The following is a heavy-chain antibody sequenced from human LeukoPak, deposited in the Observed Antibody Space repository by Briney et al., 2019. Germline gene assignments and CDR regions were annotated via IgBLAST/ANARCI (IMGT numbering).Heavy chain of an antibody. D-gene: IGHD5-12*01. Sequence: GRSLRLSCAASGFTFSSYAMHWVRQAPGKGLEWVAVISYDGSNKYYADSVKGRFTISRDNSKNTLYLQMNSLRAEDTAVYYCARDGFTSYSGYDSGWFDPWGQGTLVTVSS. CDR1: GFTFSSYA. CDR3: ARDGFTSYSGYDSGWFDP. V-gene: IGHV3-30*04. CDR2: ISYDGSNK. J-gene: IGHJ5*02.